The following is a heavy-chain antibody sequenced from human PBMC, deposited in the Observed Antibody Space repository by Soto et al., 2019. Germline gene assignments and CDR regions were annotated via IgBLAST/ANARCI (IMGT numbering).Heavy chain of an antibody. CDR1: GYTFTSYG. D-gene: IGHD6-13*01. Sequence: ASVKVSCKASGYTFTSYGISWVRQAPGQGLEWMGWISAYNGNTNYAQKLQGRVTMTTDTSTSTAYMELRSLRSDDTAVYYFARVVEAAAPEGYYYYGIDVWGQGTTVTVSS. J-gene: IGHJ6*02. CDR3: ARVVEAAAPEGYYYYGIDV. V-gene: IGHV1-18*01. CDR2: ISAYNGNT.